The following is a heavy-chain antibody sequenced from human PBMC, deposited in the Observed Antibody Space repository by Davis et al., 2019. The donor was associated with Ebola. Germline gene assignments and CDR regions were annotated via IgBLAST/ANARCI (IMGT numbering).Heavy chain of an antibody. J-gene: IGHJ4*02. CDR3: ARDPPRDIVATIPSDY. CDR2: IIPILGIA. D-gene: IGHD5-12*01. Sequence: SVKVSCKASGGTFSSYAISWVRQAPGQGLEWMGGIIPILGIANYAQKFQGRVTITADESTSTAYMELSSLRSEDTAVYYCARDPPRDIVATIPSDYWGQGTLVTVSS. CDR1: GGTFSSYA. V-gene: IGHV1-69*10.